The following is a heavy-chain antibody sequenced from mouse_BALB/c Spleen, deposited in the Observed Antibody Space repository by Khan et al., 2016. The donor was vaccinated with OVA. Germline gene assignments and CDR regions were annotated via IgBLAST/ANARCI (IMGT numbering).Heavy chain of an antibody. CDR2: ISYSGVT. D-gene: IGHD1-2*01. Sequence: EVQLQESGPGLVKPSQSLSLTCTVTGYSITSGYAWNWIRQFPGNKLEWMGYISYSGVTSYTPSLKSRISITRDTSTNQFFLQLNSVTTEDTATYYCARGHYYGYDFDYWGQGTTLTVSS. V-gene: IGHV3-2*02. CDR1: GYSITSGYA. CDR3: ARGHYYGYDFDY. J-gene: IGHJ2*01.